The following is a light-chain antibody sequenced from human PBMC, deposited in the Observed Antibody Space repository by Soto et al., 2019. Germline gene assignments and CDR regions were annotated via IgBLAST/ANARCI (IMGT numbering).Light chain of an antibody. Sequence: EIVLTQSPGTLSLSPGERATLSCRASQSVSSSYLAWYQQKPGQAPRLLIYGASSRATGIPDRFSGSGSGIDSTLTISRLEPEDFAVYYCQQYGSSPPLTFGGGTKVEIK. J-gene: IGKJ4*01. CDR2: GAS. V-gene: IGKV3-20*01. CDR3: QQYGSSPPLT. CDR1: QSVSSSY.